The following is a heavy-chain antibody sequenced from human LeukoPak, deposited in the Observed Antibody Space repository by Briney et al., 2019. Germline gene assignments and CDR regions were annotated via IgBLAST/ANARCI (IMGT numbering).Heavy chain of an antibody. J-gene: IGHJ4*02. CDR1: GGSISSSSYY. Sequence: PSETLSLTCTVSGGSISSSSYYWGWIRQPPGKGLEWIVSIYYSGSTYYNPSLKSRVTISVATSKNQFSLKLSSVTAADTAVYYCARRGGGDYDISTGHFDYWGQGTLVTVSS. D-gene: IGHD3-9*01. CDR3: ARRGGGDYDISTGHFDY. V-gene: IGHV4-39*01. CDR2: IYYSGST.